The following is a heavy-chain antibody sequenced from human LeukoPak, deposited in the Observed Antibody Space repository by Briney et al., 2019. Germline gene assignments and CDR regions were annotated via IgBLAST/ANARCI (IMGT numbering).Heavy chain of an antibody. D-gene: IGHD1-26*01. CDR2: IDPKSGDT. V-gene: IGHV1-2*02. CDR1: GYTLIDYF. CDR3: ARDLTSTPYWELDY. J-gene: IGHJ4*02. Sequence: ASVKVSCKASGYTLIDYFVHWVRQAPGQGLEWMGRIDPKSGDTEYPQKFQGRVTMTRDTSISTLYMELTRLTSDDTAVYFCARDLTSTPYWELDYWGQGSLVTVSS.